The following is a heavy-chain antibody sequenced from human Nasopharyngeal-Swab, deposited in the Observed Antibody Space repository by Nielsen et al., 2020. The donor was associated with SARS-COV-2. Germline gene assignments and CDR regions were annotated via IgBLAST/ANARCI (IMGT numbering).Heavy chain of an antibody. CDR1: GFTFDDYA. Sequence: GESLKLSCAASGFTFDDYAMHWFRQAPGKGLEWVSLISGDGGSTYYADSVKGRFTISRDNNKNSLYLQMNSLRTEDTALYYCASQWTAAGTLDYWGQGTLVTVSS. J-gene: IGHJ4*02. D-gene: IGHD6-13*01. CDR2: ISGDGGST. CDR3: ASQWTAAGTLDY. V-gene: IGHV3-43*02.